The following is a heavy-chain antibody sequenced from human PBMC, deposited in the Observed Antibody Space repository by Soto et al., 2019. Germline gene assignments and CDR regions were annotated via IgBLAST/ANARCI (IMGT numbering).Heavy chain of an antibody. V-gene: IGHV4-39*07. CDR3: AREVITGTTYYYYYMDV. CDR2: IYYSGST. CDR1: GGSISSSSYY. J-gene: IGHJ6*03. Sequence: SETLSLTCTVSGGSISSSSYYWGWIRQPPGKGLEWIGSIYYSGSTYYNPSLKSRVTISVDTSKNQFSLKLSSVTAADTAVYYCAREVITGTTYYYYYMDVWGKGTTVTVSS. D-gene: IGHD1-7*01.